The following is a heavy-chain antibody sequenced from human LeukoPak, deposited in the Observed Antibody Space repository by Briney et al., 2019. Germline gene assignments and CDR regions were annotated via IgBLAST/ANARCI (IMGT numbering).Heavy chain of an antibody. CDR1: GGSISSYY. V-gene: IGHV4-59*01. D-gene: IGHD6-19*01. J-gene: IGHJ4*02. CDR3: ARAVGYSSGWYRFDY. Sequence: PSETLSLTCTVSGGSISSYYWSWIRQPPGKGLEWIGYIYYSGSTNYTPSLKSRVTISVDTSKNQFSLKLSSVTAADTAVYYCARAVGYSSGWYRFDYWGQGTLVTVSS. CDR2: IYYSGST.